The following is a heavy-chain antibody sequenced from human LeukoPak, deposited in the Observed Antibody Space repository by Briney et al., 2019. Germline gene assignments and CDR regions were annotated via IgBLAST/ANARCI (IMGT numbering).Heavy chain of an antibody. CDR1: GFTFSSHW. CDR3: ARSLLGSEDY. Sequence: PGGSLSLSCAASGFTFSSHWMHWVRQVPGKGLVWVSRIKPDGSTTTYADSVKGRFTISRDNAKNTVYLQMNSLRAEDTAVYYCARSLLGSEDYWGQGTLVTVSS. J-gene: IGHJ4*02. D-gene: IGHD3-16*01. V-gene: IGHV3-74*01. CDR2: IKPDGSTT.